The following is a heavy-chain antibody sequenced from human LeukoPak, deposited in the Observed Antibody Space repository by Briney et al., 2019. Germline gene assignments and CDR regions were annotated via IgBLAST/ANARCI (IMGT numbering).Heavy chain of an antibody. CDR2: IYYSGST. D-gene: IGHD2-21*01. V-gene: IGHV4-30-4*08. Sequence: PSQTLSLTCTVSGGSISSGDYYWSWIRQPPGKGLEWIGYIYYSGSTYYNPSLKSRVTISVDTSKNQFSLKLSSVTAADTAVYYCARESNCGGDCYSDAFDIWRQGTMVTVSS. J-gene: IGHJ3*02. CDR3: ARESNCGGDCYSDAFDI. CDR1: GGSISSGDYY.